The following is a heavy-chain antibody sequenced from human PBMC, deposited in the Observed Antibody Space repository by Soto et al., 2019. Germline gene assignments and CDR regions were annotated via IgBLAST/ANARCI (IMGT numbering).Heavy chain of an antibody. CDR1: GDTLTDYY. CDR2: INPNSANT. V-gene: IGHV1-2*02. D-gene: IGHD2-15*01. Sequence: ASVKVSCKASGDTLTDYYMHWVRQAPGQGLEWMGWINPNSANTRYAQKFQGTVTMATDTSTNTAYMELRSLTSDDTAVYYCAREGYCSSGSCALYSHDYFGMDVWGQGTTVTVSS. J-gene: IGHJ6*02. CDR3: AREGYCSSGSCALYSHDYFGMDV.